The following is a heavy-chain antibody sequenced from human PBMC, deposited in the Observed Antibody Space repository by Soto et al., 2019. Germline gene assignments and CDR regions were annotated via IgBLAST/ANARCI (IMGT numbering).Heavy chain of an antibody. CDR3: ARQFHYHTGGRNYYYGLDV. D-gene: IGHD2-8*02. V-gene: IGHV5-51*01. J-gene: IGHJ6*02. CDR2: IYPGYSDT. CDR1: GYSFNSYW. Sequence: PGESLKISCEASGYSFNSYWIAWVRQMPGKGLEWMGIIYPGYSDTRYSPSFQGQVTISADKYINTAYLQWSSLKASDTATYYCARQFHYHTGGRNYYYGLDVWGLGTTVTVSS.